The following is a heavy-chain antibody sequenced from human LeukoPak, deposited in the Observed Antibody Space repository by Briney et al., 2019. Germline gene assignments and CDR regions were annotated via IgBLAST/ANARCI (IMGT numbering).Heavy chain of an antibody. CDR1: GGSFSGYY. J-gene: IGHJ4*02. CDR2: INHSGST. V-gene: IGHV4-34*01. Sequence: SEALSLTCAVYGGSFSGYYWSWIRQPPGKGLEWIGEINHSGSTNYNPSLKSRVTISVDTSKNQFSLKLSSVTAADTAVYYCARRDYWGQGTLVTVSS. CDR3: ARRDY.